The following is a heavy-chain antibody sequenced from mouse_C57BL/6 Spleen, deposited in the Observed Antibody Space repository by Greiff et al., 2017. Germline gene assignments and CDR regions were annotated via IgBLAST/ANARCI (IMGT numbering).Heavy chain of an antibody. Sequence: EVMLVESGGGLVKPGGSLKLSCAASGFTFSDYGMHWVRQAPEKGLEWVAYISSGSSTIYYADTVKGRFPISRDNAKNTLCLQRTSLRSEDTAMYYCARPVGRYYAMDYWGQGTSVTVSS. CDR2: ISSGSSTI. CDR1: GFTFSDYG. CDR3: ARPVGRYYAMDY. V-gene: IGHV5-17*01. J-gene: IGHJ4*01.